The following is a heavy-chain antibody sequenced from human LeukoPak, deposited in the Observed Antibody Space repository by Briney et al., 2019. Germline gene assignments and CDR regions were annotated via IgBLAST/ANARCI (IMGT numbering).Heavy chain of an antibody. J-gene: IGHJ6*03. Sequence: SETLSLTCTVSGGSISNYFWSWIRQPPGRGLEWIGYIYESESTNYNPSLKSRVTISPDTSKKKFSLKLTSVTAADTAVYYCARSPPPFYDSSGYHYYYYMDVWGKGTTVTVSS. D-gene: IGHD3-22*01. CDR1: GGSISNYF. CDR3: ARSPPPFYDSSGYHYYYYMDV. CDR2: IYESEST. V-gene: IGHV4-59*01.